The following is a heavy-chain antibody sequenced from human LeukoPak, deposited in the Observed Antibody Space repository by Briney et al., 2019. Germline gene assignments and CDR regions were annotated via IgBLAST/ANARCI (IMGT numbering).Heavy chain of an antibody. CDR1: GFTFSSYA. CDR2: ISYDGSNK. D-gene: IGHD1-26*01. J-gene: IGHJ3*02. Sequence: GRSLRLSCAASGFTFSSYAMHWVRQAPGKGLEWVAVISYDGSNKYYADSVKGRFTISRDNSKNTLYLQMNSLRAEDTAVYYCAREIPSGSYYGGAFDIWGQGTMVTVSS. CDR3: AREIPSGSYYGGAFDI. V-gene: IGHV3-30-3*01.